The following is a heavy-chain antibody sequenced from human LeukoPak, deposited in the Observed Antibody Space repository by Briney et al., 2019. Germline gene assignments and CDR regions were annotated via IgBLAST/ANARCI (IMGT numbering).Heavy chain of an antibody. J-gene: IGHJ6*02. CDR2: ISGDGATT. D-gene: IGHD2-8*01. CDR1: GFPFSGYA. Sequence: GGSLRLSCAASGFPFSGYAMPWVRQAPGKGLEWVSSISGDGATTYHADSVKGRFTISRDNAKNTVYLEISILGAEDSAIYYCVKDRPCDTCMPMDAWGQGTTVTVSS. CDR3: VKDRPCDTCMPMDA. V-gene: IGHV3-23*01.